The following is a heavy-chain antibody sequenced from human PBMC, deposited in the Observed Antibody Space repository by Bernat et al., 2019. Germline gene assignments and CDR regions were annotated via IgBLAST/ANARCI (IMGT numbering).Heavy chain of an antibody. CDR1: GFTFSSYA. V-gene: IGHV3-23*01. D-gene: IGHD5-18*01. CDR3: AKDGGYSVRGLPNWFDP. J-gene: IGHJ5*02. Sequence: EVQLLESGGGLVQPGGSLRLSCAASGFTFSSYAMSWVRQAPGKGLEWVSAISGSGGSTYYADSVKGRFTISRDNSKNTLYLQMNSLRAEDTAVYYCAKDGGYSVRGLPNWFDPWGQGTLVTVSS. CDR2: ISGSGGST.